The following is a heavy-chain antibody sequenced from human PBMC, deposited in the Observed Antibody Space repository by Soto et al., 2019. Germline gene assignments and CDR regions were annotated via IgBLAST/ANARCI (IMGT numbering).Heavy chain of an antibody. J-gene: IGHJ4*02. CDR2: ISRSSSVI. V-gene: IGHV3-23*01. Sequence: EVQLLESGGDLVQPGGSLRLSCVASGFDFSNYAVTWVRQAQGKGLEWVSSISRSSSVIYYADSVKGWFIISRDNSKNTLYLQMKSLRAEDTARYYCAKDPNGDYIGAFDDWGQGTLVTVSS. D-gene: IGHD4-17*01. CDR1: GFDFSNYA. CDR3: AKDPNGDYIGAFDD.